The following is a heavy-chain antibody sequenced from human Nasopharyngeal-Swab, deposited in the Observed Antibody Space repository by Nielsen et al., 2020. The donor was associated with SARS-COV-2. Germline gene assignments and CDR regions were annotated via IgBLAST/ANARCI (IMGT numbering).Heavy chain of an antibody. CDR2: IYYSGST. D-gene: IGHD2-15*01. V-gene: IGHV4-39*01. CDR3: ARQGTRCSGGSRYWDAFDI. Sequence: PGKGLEWIGSIYYSGSTYYNPSLKSRVTISVDTSKNQFSLKLSSVTAADTAVYYCARQGTRCSGGSRYWDAFDIWGQGTMVTVSS. J-gene: IGHJ3*02.